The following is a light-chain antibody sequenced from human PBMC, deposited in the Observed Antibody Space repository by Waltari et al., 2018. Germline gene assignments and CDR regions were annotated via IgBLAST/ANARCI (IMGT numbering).Light chain of an antibody. J-gene: IGLJ1*01. V-gene: IGLV2-8*01. Sequence: QSALTQPPSAYGSPGRSVTLSCTGTSRDICPSNYVPWYQQHPGKAPKLMIIELSKRPSGVPDRFSGSKSGTTASLTVSGLQAEDEADYYCSSYAGANLGVFGTGTKVTVL. CDR3: SSYAGANLGV. CDR2: ELS. CDR1: SRDICPSNY.